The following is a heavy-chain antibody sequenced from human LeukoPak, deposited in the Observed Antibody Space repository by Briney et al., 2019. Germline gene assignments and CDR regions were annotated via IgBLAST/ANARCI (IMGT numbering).Heavy chain of an antibody. Sequence: SETLSLTCAVYGGSFSGYYWSWIRQPPGKGLEWIGEINHSGSTNYNPSLKSRVTISVDTSKNQFSLKLSSVTAADTAVYYCARRRPSGYYDYWGQGTLVTVSS. J-gene: IGHJ4*02. CDR3: ARRRPSGYYDY. V-gene: IGHV4-34*01. CDR2: INHSGST. D-gene: IGHD3-22*01. CDR1: GGSFSGYY.